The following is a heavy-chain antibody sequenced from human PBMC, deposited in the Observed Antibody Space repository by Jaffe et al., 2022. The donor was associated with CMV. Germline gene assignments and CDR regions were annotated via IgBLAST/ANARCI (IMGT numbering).Heavy chain of an antibody. J-gene: IGHJ6*02. CDR2: ISSSSSYI. D-gene: IGHD5-12*01. Sequence: EVQLVESGGGLVKPGGSLRLSCAASGFTFSSYSMNWVRQAPGKGLEWVSSISSSSSYIYYADSVKGRFTISRDNAKNSLYLQMNSLRAEDTAVYYCARDGVVEMATITSYYYYGMDVWGQGTTVTVSS. V-gene: IGHV3-21*01. CDR3: ARDGVVEMATITSYYYYGMDV. CDR1: GFTFSSYS.